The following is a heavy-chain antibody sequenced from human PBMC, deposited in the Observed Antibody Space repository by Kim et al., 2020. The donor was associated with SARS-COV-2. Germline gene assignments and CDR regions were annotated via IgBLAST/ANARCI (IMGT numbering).Heavy chain of an antibody. Sequence: KGRFTISRDNSKNTLYLQMNSLRAEDTAVYYCARDRLGYCSGGSCSPGGYWGQGTLVTVSS. CDR3: ARDRLGYCSGGSCSPGGY. V-gene: IGHV3-30*07. D-gene: IGHD2-15*01. J-gene: IGHJ4*02.